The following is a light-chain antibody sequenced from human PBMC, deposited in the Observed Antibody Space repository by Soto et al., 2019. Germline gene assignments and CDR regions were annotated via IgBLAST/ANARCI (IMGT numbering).Light chain of an antibody. V-gene: IGKV1-33*01. CDR2: DAS. CDR3: QQSDSLPIT. CDR1: QDISNY. J-gene: IGKJ5*01. Sequence: DLQMTQSPSSLSASVGDRVTITCRASQDISNYLNWYQQRPGKAPTLLIYDASNLERGVPSRFSGTRSGTHFTFAITSLQPEDVATYYCQQSDSLPITFGQGTRLEI.